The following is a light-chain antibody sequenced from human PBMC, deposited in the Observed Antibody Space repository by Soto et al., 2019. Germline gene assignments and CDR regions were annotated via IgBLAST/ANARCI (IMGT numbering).Light chain of an antibody. CDR1: SSDVGGYHY. Sequence: QSVLTQPASVSGSPGQSITISCTGTSSDVGGYHYVSWYQHHPGKAPKPLIYDVSNRPSGVSNRCSGSKSDNTASLTISGLQPEDEADYYCSSYTTSNTRQIVFGTGTKLTVL. J-gene: IGLJ1*01. CDR3: SSYTTSNTRQIV. CDR2: DVS. V-gene: IGLV2-14*03.